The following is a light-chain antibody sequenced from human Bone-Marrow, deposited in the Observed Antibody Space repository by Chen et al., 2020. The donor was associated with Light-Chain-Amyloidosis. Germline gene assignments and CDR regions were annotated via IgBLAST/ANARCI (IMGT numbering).Light chain of an antibody. CDR1: SGSIATNY. Sequence: KFMLTQPHSVSESPGKTVIISCTRSSGSIATNYVQWYQQRPGISPTTVIYEDDQRPSGVPDRFSGSIDRSSNSASLTISGLETEDEADYYCQSYQGSSQGVFGGGTKLTVL. V-gene: IGLV6-57*01. CDR3: QSYQGSSQGV. J-gene: IGLJ3*02. CDR2: EDD.